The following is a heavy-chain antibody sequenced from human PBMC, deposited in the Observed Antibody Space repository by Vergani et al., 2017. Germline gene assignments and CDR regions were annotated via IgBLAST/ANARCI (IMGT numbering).Heavy chain of an antibody. V-gene: IGHV1-46*03. CDR3: ARDSRTTAMNTDNFYYHMDV. CDR1: GYTFTNVF. J-gene: IGHJ6*03. D-gene: IGHD4-11*01. CDR2: INPGGGST. Sequence: QVQLVQSGTEVKKPGASVKVSCKASGYTFTNVFIHWVRQAPGQGLEWMGIINPGGGSTSYAQMFQGRVTMTRDTSTSTVYMELSSLRSEDTAVYYCARDSRTTAMNTDNFYYHMDVWGKGTTVTVSS.